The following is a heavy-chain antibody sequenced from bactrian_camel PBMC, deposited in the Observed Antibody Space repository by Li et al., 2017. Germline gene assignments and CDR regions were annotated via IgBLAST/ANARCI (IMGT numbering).Heavy chain of an antibody. Sequence: QLVESGGGSVQAGGSLRLSCACSGCTYKSNNMAWFRQAPGKEREGVAAISAGGLTIYDDSVKGRFTISHDKSKNTAYLQMNDLKPEDTAMYYCAEAPYRDGFSTKCRGQGTQVTVS. D-gene: IGHD4*01. CDR2: ISAGGLT. V-gene: IGHV3S53*01. J-gene: IGHJ4*01. CDR1: GCTYKSNN. CDR3: AEAPYRDGFSTKC.